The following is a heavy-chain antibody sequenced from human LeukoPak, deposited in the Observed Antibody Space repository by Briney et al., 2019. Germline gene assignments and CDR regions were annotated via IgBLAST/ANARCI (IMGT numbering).Heavy chain of an antibody. CDR1: GGSISSYY. CDR3: ARVDYDILTSYSLDAFDI. V-gene: IGHV4-59*01. J-gene: IGHJ3*02. Sequence: SSETLSLTCTVSGGSISSYYWSWIRQPPGKGLEWIGYIYYSGSTNYNPSLKSRVTISVDTSKNQFSLKLSPVTAADTAVYYCARVDYDILTSYSLDAFDIWGQGTMVTVSS. D-gene: IGHD3-9*01. CDR2: IYYSGST.